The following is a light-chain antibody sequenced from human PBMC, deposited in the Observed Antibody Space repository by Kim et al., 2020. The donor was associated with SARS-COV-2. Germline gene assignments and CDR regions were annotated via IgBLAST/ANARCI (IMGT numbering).Light chain of an antibody. J-gene: IGLJ2*01. CDR2: EVN. CDR1: SSDVGAYDY. CDR3: SSYAGSNRGV. V-gene: IGLV2-8*01. Sequence: GQSVTISGTGTSSDVGAYDYVCWYQQHPGKAPKLMIYEVNKRPSGVPDRFSGSKSGNTASLTVSGLQAEDEADYYCSSYAGSNRGVFGGGTQLTVL.